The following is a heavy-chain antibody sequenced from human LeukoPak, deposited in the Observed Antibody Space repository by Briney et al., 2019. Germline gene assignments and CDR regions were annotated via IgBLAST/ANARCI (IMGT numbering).Heavy chain of an antibody. CDR3: ARDHAEYSSSLIDY. D-gene: IGHD6-6*01. J-gene: IGHJ4*02. CDR2: ISAYNGNT. CDR1: GFTFTRYG. Sequence: GASGKVSCKASGFTFTRYGISWVRQAPGQGLEWMGWISAYNGNTNYAQKLQGRVTMTTDTSTSTAYMELRSLRSDDTAVYYCARDHAEYSSSLIDYWGQGTLVTVSS. V-gene: IGHV1-18*01.